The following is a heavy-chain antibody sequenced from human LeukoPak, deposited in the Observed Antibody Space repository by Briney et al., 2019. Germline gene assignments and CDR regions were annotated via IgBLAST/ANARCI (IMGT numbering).Heavy chain of an antibody. Sequence: SETLSLTCTVSGGSISIYYWSWIRQPPGKGLEWIGYIFYSGITNFNPPLKSPFTIPVKTSKNHFSLKLSSVTAADTAVYYCARVDYDSSGYYAWYFDLWGRGTLVTVSS. V-gene: IGHV4-59*01. CDR1: GGSISIYY. D-gene: IGHD3-22*01. J-gene: IGHJ2*01. CDR2: IFYSGIT. CDR3: ARVDYDSSGYYAWYFDL.